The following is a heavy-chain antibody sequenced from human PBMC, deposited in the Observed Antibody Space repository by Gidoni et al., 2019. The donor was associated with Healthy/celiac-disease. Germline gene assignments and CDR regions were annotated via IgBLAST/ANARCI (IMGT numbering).Heavy chain of an antibody. D-gene: IGHD2-2*01. Sequence: QVQLVQSGAEVQKPGASVKVSCKASAYTFTGYYMHWLRQAPGRGLEWLGWINPNRGGTNYAQKCQGRVTMTRDTSISTAYMELSRLRSDDTAVYYCARVPAAMFYYYGMDVWGQGTTVTVSS. CDR2: INPNRGGT. CDR3: ARVPAAMFYYYGMDV. J-gene: IGHJ6*02. V-gene: IGHV1-2*02. CDR1: AYTFTGYY.